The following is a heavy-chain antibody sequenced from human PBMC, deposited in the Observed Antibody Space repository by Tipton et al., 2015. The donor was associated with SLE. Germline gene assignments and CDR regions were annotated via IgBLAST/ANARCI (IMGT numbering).Heavy chain of an antibody. J-gene: IGHJ5*02. V-gene: IGHV3-33*06. CDR3: AQLRTMPGQPDL. Sequence: SGFTFNYSDIHWVRQTPGKGPEWVAIIWFDGSDKFYADSVKGRFTVSRDNSKNTLYLQMNSLRTEDTAIYYCAQLRTMPGQPDLWGQGTLVTVSS. D-gene: IGHD1/OR15-1a*01. CDR2: IWFDGSDK. CDR1: GFTFNYSD.